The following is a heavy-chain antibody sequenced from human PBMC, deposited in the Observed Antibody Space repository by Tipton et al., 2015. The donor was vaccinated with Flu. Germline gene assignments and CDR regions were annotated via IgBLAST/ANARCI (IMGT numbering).Heavy chain of an antibody. CDR2: IYTSGGT. J-gene: IGHJ4*02. CDR1: GGSLSSYY. V-gene: IGHV4-4*07. D-gene: IGHD3-10*01. Sequence: TLSLTCTVSGGSLSSYYWSWIRQPAGKGLEWIGRIYTSGGTKFNPSLRGRLTMSVDASEKEFSLKLSSVTAADTAVYYCARGSGSGTFMIFDFWGQGTLVTVSS. CDR3: ARGSGSGTFMIFDF.